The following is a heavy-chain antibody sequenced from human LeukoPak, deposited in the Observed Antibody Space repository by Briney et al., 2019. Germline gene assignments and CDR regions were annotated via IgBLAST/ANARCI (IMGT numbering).Heavy chain of an antibody. CDR3: ARSPFIVVVPAPPVDI. J-gene: IGHJ3*02. Sequence: GGSLRLSCAASGFTLSSYAMHWVRQAPGKGLEYVSAISSIGVSTYYANSVKGRFTISRDNSNNTLYLQMGSLRAEDMAVYYCARSPFIVVVPAPPVDIWGQGTMVTVSS. CDR1: GFTLSSYA. D-gene: IGHD2-2*01. CDR2: ISSIGVST. V-gene: IGHV3-64*01.